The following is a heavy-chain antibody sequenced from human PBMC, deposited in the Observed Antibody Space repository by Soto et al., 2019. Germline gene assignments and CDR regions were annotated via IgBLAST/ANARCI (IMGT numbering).Heavy chain of an antibody. Sequence: GGSLRLSCAAAGFTFSDHYMSWIRQAPGKGLEWVSYITPTNSDTDYADSVKGRFTISRDNARNSLYLQMNSLRAEDTAVYYCTRGHHSMDVWGPGTAVTVSS. CDR1: GFTFSDHY. CDR3: TRGHHSMDV. CDR2: ITPTNSDT. J-gene: IGHJ6*02. V-gene: IGHV3-11*06.